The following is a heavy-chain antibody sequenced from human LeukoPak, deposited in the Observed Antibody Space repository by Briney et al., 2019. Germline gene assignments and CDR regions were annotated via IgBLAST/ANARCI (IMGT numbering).Heavy chain of an antibody. Sequence: GGSPRLSCAASGFTFSSYEMTWVRQAPGKGLEWVSCISSSGSTIYYADSVKGRFTISRDNAKNSLYLQMNSLRAEDTAVYYCARQRGDILTGYYMPRGFDYWGQGTLVTVSS. J-gene: IGHJ4*02. CDR1: GFTFSSYE. CDR3: ARQRGDILTGYYMPRGFDY. D-gene: IGHD3-9*01. CDR2: ISSSGSTI. V-gene: IGHV3-48*03.